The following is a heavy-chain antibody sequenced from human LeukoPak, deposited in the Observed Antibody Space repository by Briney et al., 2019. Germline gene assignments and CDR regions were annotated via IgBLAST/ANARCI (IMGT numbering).Heavy chain of an antibody. CDR1: GFTFDDYA. CDR2: ISWNSGSI. Sequence: GRSLRLSCAASGFTFDDYAMHWVRQAPGKGLEWVSGISWNSGSIGYADSVKGRFTISRDNAKNSLYLQMNSLRAEDTAVYYCAREGRYSYELSHYYYYGMNVWGQGTTVTVSS. J-gene: IGHJ6*02. D-gene: IGHD5-18*01. V-gene: IGHV3-9*01. CDR3: AREGRYSYELSHYYYYGMNV.